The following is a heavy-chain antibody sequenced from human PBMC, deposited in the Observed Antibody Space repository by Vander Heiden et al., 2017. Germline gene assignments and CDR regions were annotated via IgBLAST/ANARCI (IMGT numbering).Heavy chain of an antibody. CDR2: SSISGSAI. CDR3: ARDSGGGMDV. CDR1: GFSFTSYS. J-gene: IGHJ6*02. V-gene: IGHV3-48*02. D-gene: IGHD3-10*01. Sequence: ELVESGGGLAQPGGPLRLSCVASGFSFTSYSMNWVRQAPGKGLEWVSYSSISGSAIHYADSVKGRFTSSRDNAKNSLFLHMDSLRDEDTAVYYCARDSGGGMDVWGRGTTVTVSS.